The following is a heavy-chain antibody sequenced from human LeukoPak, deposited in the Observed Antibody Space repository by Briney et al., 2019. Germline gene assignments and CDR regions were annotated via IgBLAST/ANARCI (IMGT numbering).Heavy chain of an antibody. CDR2: FDPEDGET. V-gene: IGHV1-24*01. Sequence: ASVKVSCKVSGYTLTELSMHWVRQAPGKGLEWMGGFDPEDGETIYAQKFQGRVTMTEDTSTDTAYMELSSLRSEDTAVYYCATDRIITMVRGVIINFDYWGQGTLVTVSS. CDR3: ATDRIITMVRGVIINFDY. J-gene: IGHJ4*02. CDR1: GYTLTELS. D-gene: IGHD3-10*01.